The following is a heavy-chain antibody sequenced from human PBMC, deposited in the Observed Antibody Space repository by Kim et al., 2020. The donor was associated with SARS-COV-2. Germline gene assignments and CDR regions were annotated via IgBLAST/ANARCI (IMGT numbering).Heavy chain of an antibody. D-gene: IGHD5-12*01. V-gene: IGHV1-18*04. CDR2: ISAYNGNT. Sequence: ASVKVSCKASGYTFTSYGISWVRQAPGQGLEWMGWISAYNGNTNYAQKLQGRVTMTTDTSTSTAYMELRSLRSDDTAVYYCARDQKGLRRGTYYFDYWGQGTLVTVSS. J-gene: IGHJ4*02. CDR1: GYTFTSYG. CDR3: ARDQKGLRRGTYYFDY.